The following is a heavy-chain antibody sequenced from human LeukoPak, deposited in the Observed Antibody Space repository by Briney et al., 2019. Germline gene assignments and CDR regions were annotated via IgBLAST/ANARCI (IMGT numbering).Heavy chain of an antibody. J-gene: IGHJ4*02. Sequence: SDTLSLTCTVSGGSISSSSYYWGWIRQPPGKGLEWIGSTYYSGSTHYNPSLRSRVTVSVDTSKNQFSLRLSSVTAADTAVYYCARLSYISDWYNSPFDYWGQGTLVTVSS. CDR1: GGSISSSSYY. CDR3: ARLSYISDWYNSPFDY. V-gene: IGHV4-39*01. CDR2: TYYSGST. D-gene: IGHD6-19*01.